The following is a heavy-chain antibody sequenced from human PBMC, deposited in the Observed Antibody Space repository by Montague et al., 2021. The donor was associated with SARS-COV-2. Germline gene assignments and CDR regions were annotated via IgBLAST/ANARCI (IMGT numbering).Heavy chain of an antibody. V-gene: IGHV4-61*02. D-gene: IGHD2-21*01. J-gene: IGHJ3*02. Sequence: TLSLTCTVSGDSISSGNFHWNWIRQPAGEGPEWIGRMYISGISDYNPSLKSRVTISLDTSKNQVSLKLTSVTAADMAAYYCARSHANGDRAGAPDIWGQGTMVTVSS. CDR3: ARSHANGDRAGAPDI. CDR1: GDSISSGNFH. CDR2: MYISGIS.